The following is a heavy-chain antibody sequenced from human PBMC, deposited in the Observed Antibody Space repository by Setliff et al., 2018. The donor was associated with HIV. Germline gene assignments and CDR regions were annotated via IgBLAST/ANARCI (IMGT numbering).Heavy chain of an antibody. CDR1: GFRFSTYW. CDR2: IKQDGSEK. Sequence: GGSLRLSCAASGFRFSTYWMTWVRQAPGKGLEWVANIKQDGSEKYYVDSVKGRFTLSRDNAKNSLYLQMDSLRAEDTAVYYCARVFWYGLPQIYYYMDVWGKGTTVTVSS. J-gene: IGHJ6*03. V-gene: IGHV3-7*01. D-gene: IGHD2-8*02. CDR3: ARVFWYGLPQIYYYMDV.